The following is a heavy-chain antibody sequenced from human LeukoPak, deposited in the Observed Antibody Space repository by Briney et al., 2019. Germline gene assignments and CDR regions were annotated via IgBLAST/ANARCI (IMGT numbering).Heavy chain of an antibody. V-gene: IGHV5-51*01. J-gene: IGHJ4*02. Sequence: GESLKISCKGSGYRFTNYWIGWVRQMPGKGLEWMGIIYPGGSDTRYSQSLQGQVTISVDKSINTVYLQWSSLKASDTAMYYCARQNWASGDYWGQGTLVTVSS. D-gene: IGHD7-27*01. CDR2: IYPGGSDT. CDR3: ARQNWASGDY. CDR1: GYRFTNYW.